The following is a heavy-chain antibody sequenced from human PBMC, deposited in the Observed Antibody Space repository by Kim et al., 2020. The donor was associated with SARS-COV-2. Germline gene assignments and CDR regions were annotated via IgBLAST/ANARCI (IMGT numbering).Heavy chain of an antibody. Sequence: SETLSLTCTVSGGSISSGSYYWSWIRQPAGKGLEWIGRIYTSGSTNYNPSLKSRVTISVDTSKNQFSLKLSSVTAADTAVYYCAREGDHYYYDSSGYYPRSRDAFDIWGQGTMVTVSS. CDR1: GGSISSGSYY. V-gene: IGHV4-61*02. J-gene: IGHJ3*02. CDR3: AREGDHYYYDSSGYYPRSRDAFDI. D-gene: IGHD3-22*01. CDR2: IYTSGST.